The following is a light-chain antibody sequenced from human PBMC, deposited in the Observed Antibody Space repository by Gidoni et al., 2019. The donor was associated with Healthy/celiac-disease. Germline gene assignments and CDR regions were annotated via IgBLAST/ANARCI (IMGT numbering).Light chain of an antibody. CDR3: QQYNNWPRWT. V-gene: IGKV3-15*01. Sequence: EIVITQSPATLSVSPGERATLSCRASQSVSSNLAWYQQKPGQAPRLLIYGASTRATGLPARFSGSGSGTEFTLTISSLQAEDVAVYYCQQYNNWPRWTFGQGTKVEIK. J-gene: IGKJ1*01. CDR1: QSVSSN. CDR2: GAS.